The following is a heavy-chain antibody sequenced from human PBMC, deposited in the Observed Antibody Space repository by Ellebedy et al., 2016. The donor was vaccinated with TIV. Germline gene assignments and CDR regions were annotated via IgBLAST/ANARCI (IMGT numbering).Heavy chain of an antibody. CDR1: GFTFSSYA. CDR2: ISGSGGST. CDR3: ARDMGSGSHYY. V-gene: IGHV3-23*01. Sequence: GESLKISCAASGFTFSSYAMSWVRQAPGKGLEWVSAISGSGGSTYYADSVKGLFTISRDNSKNTLFLQMNSLRAEDTAVYYCARDMGSGSHYYWGQGTLVTVSS. D-gene: IGHD1-26*01. J-gene: IGHJ4*02.